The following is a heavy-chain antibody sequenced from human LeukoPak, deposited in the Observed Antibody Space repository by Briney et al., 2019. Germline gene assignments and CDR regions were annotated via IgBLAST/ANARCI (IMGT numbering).Heavy chain of an antibody. Sequence: GGSLRLSCAASGFTFSNYTMSWVRQAPGKGLEWVSALSGSGGSTYYADSVKGRFTISRDNSKNTLHLQMNSLGADDTAVYYCAKGRSGSYSPTWDYWGQGTLVTVSS. CDR2: LSGSGGST. CDR1: GFTFSNYT. CDR3: AKGRSGSYSPTWDY. J-gene: IGHJ4*02. V-gene: IGHV3-23*01. D-gene: IGHD1-26*01.